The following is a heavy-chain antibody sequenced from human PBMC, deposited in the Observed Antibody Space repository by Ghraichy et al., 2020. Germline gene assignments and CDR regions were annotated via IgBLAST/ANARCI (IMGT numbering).Heavy chain of an antibody. V-gene: IGHV3-7*03. CDR3: ARDLTYFGSGDFDY. D-gene: IGHD3-10*01. CDR2: IKQDESEK. Sequence: GGSLRLSCAASGFTFSSYWMNWVRQAPGKGLEWVANIKQDESEKYYVDSVKGRFTISRDNAKNSLYLQMNSLRAEDTVVYYCARDLTYFGSGDFDYWGQGTLVTVSS. J-gene: IGHJ4*02. CDR1: GFTFSSYW.